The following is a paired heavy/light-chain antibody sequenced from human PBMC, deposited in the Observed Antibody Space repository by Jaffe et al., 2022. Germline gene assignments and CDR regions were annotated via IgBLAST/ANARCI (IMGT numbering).Heavy chain of an antibody. CDR2: VDPEDGET. J-gene: IGHJ4*02. V-gene: IGHV1-69-2*01. CDR3: ATHHGRIAAAGTSFDY. Sequence: EVQLVQSGAEVKKPGATVKISCKVSGYTFTDYYMHWVQQAPGKGLEWMGLVDPEDGETIYAEKFQGRVTITADTSTDTAYMELSSLRSEDTAVYYCATHHGRIAAAGTSFDYWGQGTLVTVSS. D-gene: IGHD6-13*01. CDR1: GYTFTDYY.
Light chain of an antibody. CDR2: DAS. V-gene: IGKV3-11*01. Sequence: EIVLTQSPATLSLSPGERATLSCRASQSVSSYLAWYQQKPGQAPRLLIYDASNRATGIPARFSGSGSGTDFTLTISSLEPEDFAVYYCQQRSNWPQLTFGGGTKVEIK. CDR3: QQRSNWPQLT. CDR1: QSVSSY. J-gene: IGKJ4*01.